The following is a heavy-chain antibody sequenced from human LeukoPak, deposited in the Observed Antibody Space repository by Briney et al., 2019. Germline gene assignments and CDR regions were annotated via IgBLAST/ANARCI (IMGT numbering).Heavy chain of an antibody. CDR1: GGSISGYY. CDR2: ISYSGST. CDR3: ARDQDYGDYGGDY. V-gene: IGHV4-59*01. Sequence: SETLSLTCTVSGGSISGYYWNWIRQPPGKGLEWIGYISYSGSTNYNPSLKSRVTISLDTSEHQFSLKLSSVTAADTAVYYCARDQDYGDYGGDYWGQGTLVTVSS. D-gene: IGHD4-17*01. J-gene: IGHJ4*02.